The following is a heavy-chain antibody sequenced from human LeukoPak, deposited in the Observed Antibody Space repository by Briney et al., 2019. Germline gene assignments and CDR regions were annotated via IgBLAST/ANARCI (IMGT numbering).Heavy chain of an antibody. CDR1: GGSISSSNYY. CDR2: TSYSGGT. D-gene: IGHD1-1*01. V-gene: IGHV4-39*01. CDR3: ARGLGTGSLAYYYGMDV. J-gene: IGHJ6*02. Sequence: SETLSLTCTVSGGSISSSNYYWGWTRQPPGKGLEWFGSTSYSGGTSYNPSLRSRVTISVDTSKNQFSLNLNSVTAADTAVYYCARGLGTGSLAYYYGMDVWGQGTTVTVSS.